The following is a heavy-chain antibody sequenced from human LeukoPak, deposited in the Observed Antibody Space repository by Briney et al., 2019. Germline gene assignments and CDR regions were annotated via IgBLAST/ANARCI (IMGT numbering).Heavy chain of an antibody. J-gene: IGHJ4*02. D-gene: IGHD3-16*01. CDR3: ARDFYTGHY. Sequence: GGSLRLSCAASGFTFSTYWMHWVRQAPGKGLVWVSGINRDGSTPIYADSVKGRFTISRDNANNTLYLQMNSLRAEDTAVYYCARDFYTGHYWGQGTLVTVSS. V-gene: IGHV3-74*01. CDR1: GFTFSTYW. CDR2: INRDGSTP.